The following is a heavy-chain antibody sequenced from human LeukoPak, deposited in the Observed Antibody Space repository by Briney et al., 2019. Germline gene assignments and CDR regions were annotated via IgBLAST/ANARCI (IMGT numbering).Heavy chain of an antibody. CDR3: ARNGGIAAAGLDWFDP. CDR1: GGSISSYY. J-gene: IGHJ5*02. V-gene: IGHV4-59*08. D-gene: IGHD6-13*01. CDR2: IYYSGST. Sequence: SETLSVTCTVSGGSISSYYWSWIRQPRGKGLEWIGYIYYSGSTNYNPSLKSRVTISVDTSKNQFSLKLSSVTAADTAVYYCARNGGIAAAGLDWFDPWGQGTLVTVSS.